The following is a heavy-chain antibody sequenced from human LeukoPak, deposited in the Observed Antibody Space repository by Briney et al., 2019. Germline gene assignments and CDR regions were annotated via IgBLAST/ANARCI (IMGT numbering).Heavy chain of an antibody. Sequence: PGGSLRLSCVASGFIFCRYTMNWVRQAPGKGLVWVSAICGSSDHIHYADSMKGRFTISRDNAENSLYLQMNSLTAEDTAGYYCARDFFDSSGHYYDAYWGRGTLVTVSS. V-gene: IGHV3-21*01. D-gene: IGHD6-19*01. CDR3: ARDFFDSSGHYYDAY. CDR2: ICGSSDHI. CDR1: GFIFCRYT. J-gene: IGHJ4*02.